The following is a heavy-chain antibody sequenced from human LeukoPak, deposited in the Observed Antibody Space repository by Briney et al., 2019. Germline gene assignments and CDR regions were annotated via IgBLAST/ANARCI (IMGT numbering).Heavy chain of an antibody. J-gene: IGHJ5*02. Sequence: ASVKVSCKASGYTFTGYYTHWVRQAPGQGLEWMGWINPNSGGTNYAQKFQGRVTMTRDTSISTAYMELSRLRSDDTAVYYCARDGSWYYYDSSGYPLRVWFDPWGQGTLVTVSS. CDR2: INPNSGGT. V-gene: IGHV1-2*02. CDR1: GYTFTGYY. D-gene: IGHD3-22*01. CDR3: ARDGSWYYYDSSGYPLRVWFDP.